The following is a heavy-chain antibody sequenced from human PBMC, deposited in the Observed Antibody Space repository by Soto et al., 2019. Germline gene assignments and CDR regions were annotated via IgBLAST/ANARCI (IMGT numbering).Heavy chain of an antibody. V-gene: IGHV3-7*01. D-gene: IGHD3-16*02. Sequence: GGSLRLSCAASGFTFSSYWMSWVRQAPGKGLEWVANIKQDGSEKYYVDSVKGRFTISRDNAKNSLYLQMNSLRAEDTAVYYCARAHYDYVWGSYRPYWYFDLWGRGTLVTVSS. CDR3: ARAHYDYVWGSYRPYWYFDL. J-gene: IGHJ2*01. CDR2: IKQDGSEK. CDR1: GFTFSSYW.